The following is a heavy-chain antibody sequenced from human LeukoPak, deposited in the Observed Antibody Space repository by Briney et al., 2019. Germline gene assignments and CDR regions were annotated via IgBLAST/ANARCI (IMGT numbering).Heavy chain of an antibody. D-gene: IGHD6-19*01. CDR1: GFTFNIYE. CDR2: IEKDGSEI. Sequence: GGSLRLSCAASGFTFNIYEMNWVRQAPGKGMEWVAIIEKDGSEILYVDSVKGRFTISRDNAKNSLYLQMNSLRAEDTAVYYCAAGAGWLIDWWGQGTLVTVSS. V-gene: IGHV3-7*01. CDR3: AAGAGWLIDW. J-gene: IGHJ4*02.